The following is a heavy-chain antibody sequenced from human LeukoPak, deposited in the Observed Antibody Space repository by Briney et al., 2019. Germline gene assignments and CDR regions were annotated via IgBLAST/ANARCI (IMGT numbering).Heavy chain of an antibody. Sequence: ASVKVSCKASGYTFTSYDINWVRQATGQGLEWMGWMNPNSGNTGYAQKIQGRVTITRNTSISTAYMELSSLRSEDTAVYYCARGLKAYDSSGYPRRGWFDPWGQGTLVTVSS. D-gene: IGHD3-22*01. J-gene: IGHJ5*02. CDR2: MNPNSGNT. V-gene: IGHV1-8*03. CDR3: ARGLKAYDSSGYPRRGWFDP. CDR1: GYTFTSYD.